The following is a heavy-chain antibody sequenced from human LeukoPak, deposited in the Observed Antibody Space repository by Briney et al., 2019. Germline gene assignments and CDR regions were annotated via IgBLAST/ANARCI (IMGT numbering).Heavy chain of an antibody. D-gene: IGHD1-26*01. Sequence: PSGTLSLTCTVSGGSISGYYWSWIRQPPGRGLEWIGYIYYSGSTNYNPSLKSRVTISADTSKNQFSLKLSSMTAADSAVYYCARMTGRSGSYVFDYWGQGTLVTVSS. J-gene: IGHJ4*02. CDR1: GGSISGYY. V-gene: IGHV4-59*01. CDR2: IYYSGST. CDR3: ARMTGRSGSYVFDY.